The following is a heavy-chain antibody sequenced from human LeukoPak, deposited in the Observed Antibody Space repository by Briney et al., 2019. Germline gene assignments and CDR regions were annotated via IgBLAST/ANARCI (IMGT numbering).Heavy chain of an antibody. V-gene: IGHV2-5*01. D-gene: IGHD6-13*01. Sequence: SGPTLVNPTQTLTLTCTFSGFSLTSSGVGVGWIRQPPGKALEWLALIYWHGDQRYSPSLQTRLTIARDTSKNQVVLTLTNVGPVDTATYYCIHQHNLAAADTWGQGILVTVSS. J-gene: IGHJ4*02. CDR1: GFSLTSSGVG. CDR3: IHQHNLAAADT. CDR2: IYWHGDQ.